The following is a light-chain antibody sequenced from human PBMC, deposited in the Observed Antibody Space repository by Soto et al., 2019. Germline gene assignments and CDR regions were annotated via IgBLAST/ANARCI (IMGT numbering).Light chain of an antibody. CDR2: GES. CDR3: QQYGTSPHT. Sequence: VMSQYAVSLPVTPGEAASMSCGCSQRVSSNSLAWYQQKPGQAPRILIYGESKRATGTPDRLSGSRSRPALTLTISRLQPEDFAVYYCQQYGTSPHTYGGGTKVDIK. CDR1: QRVSSNS. J-gene: IGKJ4*02. V-gene: IGKV3-20*01.